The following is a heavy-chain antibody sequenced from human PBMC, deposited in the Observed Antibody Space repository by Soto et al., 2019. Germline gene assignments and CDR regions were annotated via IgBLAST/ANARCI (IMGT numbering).Heavy chain of an antibody. Sequence: GGSLRLSCAASGFTVSSNYMSWVRQAPGKGLEWVSVIYSGGSTYYADSVKGRFTISRDNSKNTLYLQMNSLRAEDTAVYYCASDRRYYGSGSPTDAFDIWGQGTMVTVSS. CDR3: ASDRRYYGSGSPTDAFDI. J-gene: IGHJ3*02. D-gene: IGHD3-10*01. CDR1: GFTVSSNY. V-gene: IGHV3-66*01. CDR2: IYSGGST.